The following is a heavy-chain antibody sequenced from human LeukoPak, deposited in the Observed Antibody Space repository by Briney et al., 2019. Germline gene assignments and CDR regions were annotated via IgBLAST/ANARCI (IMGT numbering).Heavy chain of an antibody. V-gene: IGHV3-7*01. J-gene: IGHJ4*02. CDR2: IKQDGAEK. D-gene: IGHD1-26*01. Sequence: GGSLRLSCAASGFRFGDYWMTWARHIPGKGLEWVANIKQDGAEKHYAESVEGRFIISRDNAKNSLFLEMDSLKVEHTAVYYCARVGAWDLQRVFEYWGQGTLVTVSS. CDR1: GFRFGDYW. CDR3: ARVGAWDLQRVFEY.